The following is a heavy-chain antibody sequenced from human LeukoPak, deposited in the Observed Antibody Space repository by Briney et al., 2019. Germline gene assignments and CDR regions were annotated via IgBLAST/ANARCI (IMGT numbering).Heavy chain of an antibody. CDR1: GGSFSGYY. Sequence: PSETLSLTCAVHGGSFSGYYWSWIRQPPGKGLEWIGEINHSGSTNYNPSLKSRVTISVDTSKNQFSLKLSSVTAADTAVYYCARGGRYYDSSGTGLDPWGQGTLVTVSS. D-gene: IGHD3-22*01. V-gene: IGHV4-34*01. CDR3: ARGGRYYDSSGTGLDP. J-gene: IGHJ5*02. CDR2: INHSGST.